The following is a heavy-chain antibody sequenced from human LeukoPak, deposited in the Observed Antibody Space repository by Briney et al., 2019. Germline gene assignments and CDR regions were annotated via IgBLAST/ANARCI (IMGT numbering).Heavy chain of an antibody. Sequence: ASVKVSCKASGQSLTGYFMHWVRQAPGQGLEWVGRIDPNTGDTIYAQNFQGRVTVTSATSISTACMELSRLTSDDTAVYFCARLGLHGSGTYYFFDYWGQGTLVTVSS. D-gene: IGHD3-10*01. CDR1: GQSLTGYF. J-gene: IGHJ4*02. V-gene: IGHV1-2*06. CDR3: ARLGLHGSGTYYFFDY. CDR2: IDPNTGDT.